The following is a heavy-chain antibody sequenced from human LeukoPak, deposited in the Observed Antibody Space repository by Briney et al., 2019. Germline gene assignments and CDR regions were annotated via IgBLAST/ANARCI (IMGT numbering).Heavy chain of an antibody. D-gene: IGHD3-9*01. Sequence: GESLMISCKASGYTFSNYWVGWVRQMPGKGLEWMGIIYPGDSNTRYSPSFEGQVLISADKSISTVYLHWGSLKASDTAMYFCARRGSLTSDAVDIWGQGTLASV. CDR3: ARRGSLTSDAVDI. J-gene: IGHJ3*02. CDR2: IYPGDSNT. CDR1: GYTFSNYW. V-gene: IGHV5-51*01.